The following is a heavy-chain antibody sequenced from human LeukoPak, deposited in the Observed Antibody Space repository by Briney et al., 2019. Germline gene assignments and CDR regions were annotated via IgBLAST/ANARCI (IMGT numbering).Heavy chain of an antibody. V-gene: IGHV1-69*04. J-gene: IGHJ6*02. CDR1: GGTFSSYA. CDR3: AREGYDFWSGLEARYYYYGMDV. D-gene: IGHD3-3*01. CDR2: IIPILGIA. Sequence: SVQVSCKASGGTFSSYAISWVRQAPGQGLEWMGRIIPILGIANYAQKFQGRVTITADKSTSTAYMELSSLGSEDTAVYYCAREGYDFWSGLEARYYYYGMDVWGQGTTVTVSS.